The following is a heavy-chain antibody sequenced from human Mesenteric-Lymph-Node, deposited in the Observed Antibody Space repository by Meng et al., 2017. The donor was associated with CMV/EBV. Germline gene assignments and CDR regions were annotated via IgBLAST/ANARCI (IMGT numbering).Heavy chain of an antibody. CDR3: ARGASMIRGVYFDY. V-gene: IGHV5-51*01. CDR1: GFDFTNYW. J-gene: IGHJ4*02. D-gene: IGHD3-10*01. CDR2: IYPRDSDT. Sequence: KVSCKGFGFDFTNYWIAWVRQMPGKGLEWMGVIYPRDSDTRYSPSFQGQVTISADKSISTAYLHWSSLKASDTAMYYCARGASMIRGVYFDYWGQGTLVTVS.